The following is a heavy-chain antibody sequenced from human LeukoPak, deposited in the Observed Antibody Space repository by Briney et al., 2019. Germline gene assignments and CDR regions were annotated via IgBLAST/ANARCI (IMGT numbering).Heavy chain of an antibody. V-gene: IGHV5-51*01. CDR3: ARSTYYYDSSGYYDFDY. J-gene: IGHJ4*02. CDR1: GYSFTSYW. D-gene: IGHD3-22*01. Sequence: PGESLNISCKGSGYSFTSYWIGWVRQMPGKGLEWMGIIYPGDSDTRYSPSFQGQVTISADKSISTAYLQWSSLKASDTAMYYCARSTYYYDSSGYYDFDYWGQGTLVTVSS. CDR2: IYPGDSDT.